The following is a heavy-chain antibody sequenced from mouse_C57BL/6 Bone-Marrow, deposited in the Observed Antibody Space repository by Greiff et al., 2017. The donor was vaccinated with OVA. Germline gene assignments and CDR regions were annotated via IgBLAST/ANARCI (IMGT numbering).Heavy chain of an antibody. CDR1: GFNIKNTY. CDR3: ASYYGSSEGWFAY. V-gene: IGHV14-3*01. J-gene: IGHJ3*01. D-gene: IGHD1-1*01. CDR2: IDPANGNT. Sequence: EVKLVESVAELVRPGASVKLSCTASGFNIKNTYMHWVKQRPEQGLEWIGRIDPANGNTKYAPKFQGKATITADTSSNTAYLQLSSLTSEDTAIYYCASYYGSSEGWFAYWGQGTLVTVSA.